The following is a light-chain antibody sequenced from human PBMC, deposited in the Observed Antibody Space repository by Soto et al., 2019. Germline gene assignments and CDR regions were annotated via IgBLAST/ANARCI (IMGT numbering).Light chain of an antibody. CDR2: GAS. V-gene: IGKV3-15*01. CDR3: QQYKNWPLT. J-gene: IGKJ1*01. Sequence: EIVMTQSPATLSVSPGERATLSCRASQSVSSNLAWYQQKPGQAPRLLIYGASIRATGVAARFSGSGSGTEFTLTISSLQSEDFAVYHCQQYKNWPLTFGQGTKV. CDR1: QSVSSN.